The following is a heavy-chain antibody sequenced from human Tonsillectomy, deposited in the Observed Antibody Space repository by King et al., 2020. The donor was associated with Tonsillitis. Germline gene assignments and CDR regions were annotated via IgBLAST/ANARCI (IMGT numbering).Heavy chain of an antibody. CDR3: SREGDYGDSYYFDY. D-gene: IGHD4-17*01. CDR1: GFIFSNYA. J-gene: IGHJ4*02. Sequence: VQLVESGGGLIQPGGSLRLSCAASGFIFSNYAMNWVRQAPGKGLEWVSGISGVGGAKYYADSVKGRFIISRDNSKNTLYLEMNILRAEDTAVYFCSREGDYGDSYYFDYWGQGTMVTVSS. CDR2: ISGVGGAK. V-gene: IGHV3-23*04.